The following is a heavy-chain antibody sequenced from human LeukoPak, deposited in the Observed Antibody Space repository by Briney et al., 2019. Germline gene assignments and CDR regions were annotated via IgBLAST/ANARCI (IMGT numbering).Heavy chain of an antibody. CDR1: GFTFSSYG. V-gene: IGHV3-30*18. Sequence: PGGSLRLSCPASGFTFSSYGMHWVRQAPGKGLEWVAVISYDGSNKYYADSVKGRFTISRDNSKNTLYLQMNSLRAEDTAVYYCAKDYGGLQWLLYYFDYWGQGTLVTVSS. D-gene: IGHD6-19*01. CDR2: ISYDGSNK. CDR3: AKDYGGLQWLLYYFDY. J-gene: IGHJ4*02.